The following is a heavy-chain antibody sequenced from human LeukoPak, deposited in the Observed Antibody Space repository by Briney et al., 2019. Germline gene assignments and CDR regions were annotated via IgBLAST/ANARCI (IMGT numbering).Heavy chain of an antibody. J-gene: IGHJ3*02. V-gene: IGHV4-30-4*01. CDR2: IHYSGST. CDR1: GGSISRGDYY. Sequence: SQTLSLTCTVSGGSISRGDYYWSWIRQPPGKGLEWIGYIHYSGSTYYNPSLKSRVTISVDTSKNQFSLKLSSVTAADTAVYYCPREGYCSSTSCYGHDAFDIWGQGTMVTVSS. D-gene: IGHD2-2*01. CDR3: PREGYCSSTSCYGHDAFDI.